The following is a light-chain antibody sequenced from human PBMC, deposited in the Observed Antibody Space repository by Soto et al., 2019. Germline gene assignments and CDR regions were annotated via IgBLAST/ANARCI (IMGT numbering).Light chain of an antibody. CDR2: AND. V-gene: IGLV1-40*01. Sequence: QSVLTQPPSVSGAPGQSVTISCTGSTSNIGAVYGFHWYQQIRGTAPRLLIFANDNRPSGVPERFSGSKSGTSASLTITGLQAEDEADSYCQSDDSTLSVVFGGGTKLTVL. J-gene: IGLJ2*01. CDR1: TSNIGAVYG. CDR3: QSDDSTLSVV.